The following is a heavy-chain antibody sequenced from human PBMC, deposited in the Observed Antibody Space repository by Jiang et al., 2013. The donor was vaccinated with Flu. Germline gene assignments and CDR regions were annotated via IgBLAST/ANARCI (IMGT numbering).Heavy chain of an antibody. CDR3: ARANWNYRQLDY. J-gene: IGHJ4*02. D-gene: IGHD1-7*01. V-gene: IGHV4-31*02. Sequence: SLKSRVTISVDTSKNQFSLKLSSVTAADTAVYYCARANWNYRQLDYWGQGTLVTVSS.